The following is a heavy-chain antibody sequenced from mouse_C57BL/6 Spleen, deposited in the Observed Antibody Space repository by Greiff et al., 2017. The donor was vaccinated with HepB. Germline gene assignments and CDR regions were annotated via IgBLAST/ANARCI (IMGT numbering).Heavy chain of an antibody. CDR2: IYWDDDK. Sequence: VTLQESGPGILQSSQTLSLTCSFSGFSLSTSGMGVSWIRQPSGKGLEWLAHIYWDDDKRYNPSLKSRLTISQDTSRNQVFLKITSVDTADTATYYGARKGSTGTFAYWGQGTLVTVSA. V-gene: IGHV8-12*01. CDR1: GFSLSTSGMG. D-gene: IGHD4-1*02. J-gene: IGHJ3*01. CDR3: ARKGSTGTFAY.